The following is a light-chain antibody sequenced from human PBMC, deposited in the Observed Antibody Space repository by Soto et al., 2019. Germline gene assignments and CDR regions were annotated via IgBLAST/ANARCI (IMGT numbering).Light chain of an antibody. Sequence: EIVLTQSPATLSLSPGESATLSCRASQSVNMHLAWYQQKPAQAPRLLIFDASKRATGIPARFSGSGSGTDFTLTISSLEPEDFAVYYCKQRSNWPGTFGQGTKVEVK. V-gene: IGKV3-11*01. CDR3: KQRSNWPGT. CDR1: QSVNMH. CDR2: DAS. J-gene: IGKJ1*01.